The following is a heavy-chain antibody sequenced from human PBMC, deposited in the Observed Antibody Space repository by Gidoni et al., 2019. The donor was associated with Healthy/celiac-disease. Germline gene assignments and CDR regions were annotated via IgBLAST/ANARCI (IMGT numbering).Heavy chain of an antibody. CDR1: GFTFSSYW. CDR2: IKQDGSEK. CDR3: ARLWFGELSGNNFDY. D-gene: IGHD3-10*01. Sequence: EVQLVESGGGLVQPGGSLRLSCAASGFTFSSYWMSWVRQAPGKGLEWVANIKQDGSEKYYVDSVKGRFTISRDNAKNSLYLQMNSLRAEDTAVYYCARLWFGELSGNNFDYWGQGTLVTVSS. J-gene: IGHJ4*02. V-gene: IGHV3-7*02.